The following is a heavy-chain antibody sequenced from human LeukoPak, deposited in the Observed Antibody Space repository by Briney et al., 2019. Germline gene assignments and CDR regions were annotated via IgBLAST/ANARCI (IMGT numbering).Heavy chain of an antibody. D-gene: IGHD2-15*01. Sequence: ASVKVSCKASGYTFTSYGISWVRQAPGQGLEWMGWISAYNGNTNYAQKLQGRVTMTRDMSTSTVYMELSSLRSEDTAVYYCARDGRGCSGGSCSLDPWGQGTLVTVSS. J-gene: IGHJ5*02. V-gene: IGHV1-18*01. CDR1: GYTFTSYG. CDR3: ARDGRGCSGGSCSLDP. CDR2: ISAYNGNT.